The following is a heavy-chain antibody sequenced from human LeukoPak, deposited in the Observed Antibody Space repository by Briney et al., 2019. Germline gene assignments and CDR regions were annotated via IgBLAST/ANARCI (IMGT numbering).Heavy chain of an antibody. J-gene: IGHJ4*02. CDR3: VRHGFRAGGSWIFDY. CDR1: GGSISSSSYY. D-gene: IGHD3-10*01. CDR2: TYYSGTT. Sequence: PSETLSLTCTVSGGSISSSSYYWGWIRQPPGKGLEWIGYTYYSGTTNYNPSLKSRVTISVDTSKNQFSLKLSSVTAADTAFYYCVRHGFRAGGSWIFDYWGQGTLVTASS. V-gene: IGHV4-61*05.